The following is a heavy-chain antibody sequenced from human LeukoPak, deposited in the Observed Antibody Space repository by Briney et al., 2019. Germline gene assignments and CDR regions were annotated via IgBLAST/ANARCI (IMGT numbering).Heavy chain of an antibody. CDR1: GYTFTVYY. D-gene: IGHD6-13*01. J-gene: IGHJ6*02. Sequence: ASVTVSFKASGYTFTVYYMHWVRQAAGQGGEGMGWINPNSGGTNYAQQFQGMVTMTRDTSISTAYMELSRLISDDTAVYYCSRDPYSSSSDYYYYGMYVWGQGTTVTVSS. CDR3: SRDPYSSSSDYYYYGMYV. CDR2: INPNSGGT. V-gene: IGHV1-2*02.